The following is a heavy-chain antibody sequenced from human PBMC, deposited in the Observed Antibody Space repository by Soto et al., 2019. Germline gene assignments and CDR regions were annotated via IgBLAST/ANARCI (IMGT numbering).Heavy chain of an antibody. V-gene: IGHV4-34*01. CDR2: INHSGST. CDR1: GGSFSGYY. J-gene: IGHJ3*02. D-gene: IGHD6-6*01. CDR3: ARGGRLAARFAFDI. Sequence: QVQLQQWGAGLLKPSETLSLTCAVYGGSFSGYYWSWIRQPPGTGLEWIGEINHSGSTNYNPSLKSRVTISVDTYKNQFSLKLSSVTAADTAVYYCARGGRLAARFAFDIWGQGTMVTVSS.